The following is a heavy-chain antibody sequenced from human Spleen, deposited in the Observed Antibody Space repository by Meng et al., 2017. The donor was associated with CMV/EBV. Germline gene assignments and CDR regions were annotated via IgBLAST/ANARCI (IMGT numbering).Heavy chain of an antibody. D-gene: IGHD2-2*01. CDR3: ARDLGPVCSSTSCSPYGMDV. CDR2: ISVYNGNT. CDR1: GYTFTNYG. Sequence: ASVKVSCKASGYTFTNYGISWVRQAPGQGLEWMGWISVYNGNTKHAQNLQGRVTMTTDTSTSTAYMELWSLRSYDTAIYYCARDLGPVCSSTSCSPYGMDVWGQGTTVTVSS. V-gene: IGHV1-18*01. J-gene: IGHJ6*02.